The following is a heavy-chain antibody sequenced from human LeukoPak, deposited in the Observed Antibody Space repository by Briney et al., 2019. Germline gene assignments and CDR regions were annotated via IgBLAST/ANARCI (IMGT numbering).Heavy chain of an antibody. CDR2: IYYSGST. D-gene: IGHD2-15*01. CDR3: ARGGGVAEGDAFDI. Sequence: ASETLSLTCAVSGGSISSGGYSWSWIRQPPGKGLEWIGYIYYSGSTYYNPSLKSRVTISVDTSKNQFSLKLSSVTAADTAVYYCARGGGVAEGDAFDIWGQGTMVTVSS. J-gene: IGHJ3*02. V-gene: IGHV4-30-4*07. CDR1: GGSISSGGYS.